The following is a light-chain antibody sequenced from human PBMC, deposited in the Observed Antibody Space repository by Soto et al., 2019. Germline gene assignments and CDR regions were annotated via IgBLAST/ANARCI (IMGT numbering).Light chain of an antibody. V-gene: IGLV2-14*01. Sequence: QSVLTQPASVSGSPGQSITISCTGTSSDVGGYNYVSWYQQHPGKAPKLIICDVSDRPAGVSNRLSGSKSGNTASLTISGLQAEDEADYYCSSYKGSATVVFGGGTK. CDR2: DVS. CDR1: SSDVGGYNY. CDR3: SSYKGSATVV. J-gene: IGLJ2*01.